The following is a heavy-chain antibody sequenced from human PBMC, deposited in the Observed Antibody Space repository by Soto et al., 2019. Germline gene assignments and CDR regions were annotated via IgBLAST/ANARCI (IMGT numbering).Heavy chain of an antibody. CDR1: SGSISSSNW. CDR3: ARRPITMVRGVPSGIDP. D-gene: IGHD3-10*01. V-gene: IGHV4-4*02. J-gene: IGHJ5*02. CDR2: IYHSGST. Sequence: SETLSLTCAVSSGSISSSNWWSWVRQPPGKGLEWIGEIYHSGSTNYNPSLKSRVTISVDKSKNQFSLKLSSVTAADTAVYYCARRPITMVRGVPSGIDPWGQGTLVTVSS.